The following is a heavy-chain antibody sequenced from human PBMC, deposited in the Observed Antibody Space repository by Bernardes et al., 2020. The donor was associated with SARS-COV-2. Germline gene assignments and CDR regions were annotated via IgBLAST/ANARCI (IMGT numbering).Heavy chain of an antibody. Sequence: GGSLRLSCAVSGFTVSANYMSWVRQAPGKGLEWVSVIYRGGNTYYADSVKGRFTFSRDNSKNVLYLQMSSLRTEDTAVYFCARRSATNWSLGDWGQGTLVTVSS. V-gene: IGHV3-66*02. CDR3: ARRSATNWSLGD. J-gene: IGHJ4*02. D-gene: IGHD1-1*01. CDR2: IYRGGNT. CDR1: GFTVSANY.